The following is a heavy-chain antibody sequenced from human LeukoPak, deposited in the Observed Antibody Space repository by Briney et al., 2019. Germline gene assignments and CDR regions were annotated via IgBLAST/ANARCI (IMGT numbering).Heavy chain of an antibody. J-gene: IGHJ4*02. Sequence: GGSLRLSCAASGIKFSYSAMHWVRQAPGKGLEWVAVISYDGSSKYYADSVKGRFTISRDNSKNTVYLQMNSLRAEDTAVYYCAKDREGTTFDNWGQGTLVTVSS. D-gene: IGHD1-7*01. CDR1: GIKFSYSA. V-gene: IGHV3-30*18. CDR3: AKDREGTTFDN. CDR2: ISYDGSSK.